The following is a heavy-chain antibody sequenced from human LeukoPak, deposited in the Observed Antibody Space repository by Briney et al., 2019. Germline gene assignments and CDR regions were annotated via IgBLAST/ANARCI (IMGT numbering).Heavy chain of an antibody. CDR3: ARRSRLYKHETTGYHDS. J-gene: IGHJ4*02. V-gene: IGHV4-39*01. CDR1: GDYITTTNYY. D-gene: IGHD3-9*01. Sequence: SETLSLTCNVSGDYITTTNYYWAWIRQPPGKGLEWIASVFYSGTTYYNPSLKSRVVISMDTSRKQISLRLSSVTATDTAIYYCARRSRLYKHETTGYHDSWGQGTLAPVSS. CDR2: VFYSGTT.